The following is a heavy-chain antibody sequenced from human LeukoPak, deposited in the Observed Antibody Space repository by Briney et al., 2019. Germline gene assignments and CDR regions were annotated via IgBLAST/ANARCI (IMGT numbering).Heavy chain of an antibody. CDR3: ASSPSSSSTSTKNHYYMDV. CDR2: IYYSGST. V-gene: IGHV4-39*07. D-gene: IGHD6-13*01. J-gene: IGHJ6*03. CDR1: GGSINSITNY. Sequence: PSETLSLTCTVSGGSINSITNYWGWIRQPPGKGLEWIGSIYYSGSTYYNPSLKSRVTISIDTSKNQFSLKLSSVTAADTAVYYCASSPSSSSTSTKNHYYMDVWGKGTTVTVSS.